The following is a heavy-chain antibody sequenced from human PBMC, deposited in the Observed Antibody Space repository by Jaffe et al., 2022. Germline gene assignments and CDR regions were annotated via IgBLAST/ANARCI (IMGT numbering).Heavy chain of an antibody. V-gene: IGHV4-38-2*01. CDR1: GYSINSGYY. Sequence: QVQLQESGPGLVKPSETLSLTCGVSGYSINSGYYWGWIRQPPGKGLEWIGNIYNSGSTYFNPSLKGRVTISLDTSRNQFSLNLSSVTAADTAVYFCARVSWGLRDSYNYFYYMDVWGTGTTVTVSS. J-gene: IGHJ6*03. CDR3: ARVSWGLRDSYNYFYYMDV. D-gene: IGHD3-16*01. CDR2: IYNSGST.